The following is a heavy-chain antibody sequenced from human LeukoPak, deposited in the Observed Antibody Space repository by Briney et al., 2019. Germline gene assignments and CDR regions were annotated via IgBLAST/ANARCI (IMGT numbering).Heavy chain of an antibody. CDR1: GFTFNNYN. J-gene: IGHJ1*01. CDR3: ASEVGATLLLSEYFQH. Sequence: GGSLRLSCAASGFTFNNYNMNWVRQAPGKGLVWVSRINGDGSSTSYADSVKGRFTISRDNAKNTLYLQMNSLRAEDTAVYYCASEVGATLLLSEYFQHWGQGTLVTVSS. D-gene: IGHD1-26*01. V-gene: IGHV3-74*01. CDR2: INGDGSST.